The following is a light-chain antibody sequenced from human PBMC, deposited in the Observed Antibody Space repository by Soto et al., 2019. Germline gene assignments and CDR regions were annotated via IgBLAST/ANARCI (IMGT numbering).Light chain of an antibody. J-gene: IGKJ1*01. CDR1: QSVSSRY. V-gene: IGKV3-20*01. Sequence: SVLTQAPGTLSLSQGDRATLACRASQSVSSRYLAWYQQTPGQAPRLLIYGTSHRATGIPDRFSGSGSGTDFTLTINRLAPEDFAVYYCQQYGSSWTFGQGTKVDI. CDR2: GTS. CDR3: QQYGSSWT.